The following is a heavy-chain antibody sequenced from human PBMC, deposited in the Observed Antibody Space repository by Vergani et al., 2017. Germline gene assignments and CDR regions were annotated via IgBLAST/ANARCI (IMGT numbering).Heavy chain of an antibody. CDR3: ARHTGYYDSSGPVDY. J-gene: IGHJ4*02. D-gene: IGHD3-22*01. CDR1: GGSISSGGYS. V-gene: IGHV4-30-2*01. Sequence: QLQLQESGSGLVKPSQTLSLTCAVSGGSISSGGYSWSWIRQPPGKGLEWIGYIYHSGSTYYNPSLKSRVTISVDRSKNQFSLKLSSVTAADTAVYYCARHTGYYDSSGPVDYWGQGTLVTVSS. CDR2: IYHSGST.